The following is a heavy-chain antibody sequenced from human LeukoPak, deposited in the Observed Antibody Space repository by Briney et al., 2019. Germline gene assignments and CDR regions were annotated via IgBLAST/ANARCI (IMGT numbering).Heavy chain of an antibody. V-gene: IGHV4-59*02. D-gene: IGHD7-27*01. CDR2: IHHSGNS. CDR3: TRGHWGLQS. Sequence: SETLSLTCTVSGASVTDYYWSWIRQSPGKGLEWISYIHHSGNSDYNPSLRSRVTTSLDTSKNQFSLNLISVTAADTAVYYCTRGHWGLQSWGQGTLVSVSS. J-gene: IGHJ5*02. CDR1: GASVTDYY.